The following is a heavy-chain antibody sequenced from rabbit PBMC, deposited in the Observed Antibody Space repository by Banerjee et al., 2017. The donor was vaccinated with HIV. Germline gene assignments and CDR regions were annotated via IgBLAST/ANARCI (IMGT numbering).Heavy chain of an antibody. CDR3: ARYIYARTSGYDALFVL. CDR2: IYAGSAGST. J-gene: IGHJ4*01. D-gene: IGHD8-1*01. CDR1: GFSFSSSYY. V-gene: IGHV1S40*01. Sequence: QSLEASGGDLVKPGASLTLTCTASGFSFSSSYYMCWVRQAPGKGLEWIACIYAGSAGSTYSASWAKGRFAISKTSSTTLTLQMTSLTAAATATYFCARYIYARTSGYDALFVLWGPGAIVPVS.